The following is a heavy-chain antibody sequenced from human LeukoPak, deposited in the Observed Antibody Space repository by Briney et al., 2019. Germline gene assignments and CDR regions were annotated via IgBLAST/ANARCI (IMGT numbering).Heavy chain of an antibody. Sequence: SETLSLTCTVSGGSISSYYWSWIRQPPGKGLEWMGYVYYSGSTNYNPSLKSRVTILIDTSKNQFSLKLSSVTAADTAVYYCARRQAAAPEEGFSPGGAYYYYYMDVWGKGTTVTVSS. V-gene: IGHV4-59*01. CDR3: ARRQAAAPEEGFSPGGAYYYYYMDV. CDR1: GGSISSYY. D-gene: IGHD6-13*01. CDR2: VYYSGST. J-gene: IGHJ6*03.